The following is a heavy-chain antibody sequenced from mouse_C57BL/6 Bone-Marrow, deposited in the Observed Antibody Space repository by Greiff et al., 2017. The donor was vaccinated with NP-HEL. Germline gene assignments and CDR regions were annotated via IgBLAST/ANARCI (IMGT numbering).Heavy chain of an antibody. D-gene: IGHD1-1*01. V-gene: IGHV1-66*01. Sequence: VQLQQSGPELVKPGASVKISCKASGYSFTSYYIHWVKQRPGQGLEWIGWIYPGSGNTKYNEKFKGKATLTADTSSSTAYMQLSSLTSEDSAVYYCARRYYGSRFYAMDYWGQGTSVTVSS. CDR1: GYSFTSYY. J-gene: IGHJ4*01. CDR3: ARRYYGSRFYAMDY. CDR2: IYPGSGNT.